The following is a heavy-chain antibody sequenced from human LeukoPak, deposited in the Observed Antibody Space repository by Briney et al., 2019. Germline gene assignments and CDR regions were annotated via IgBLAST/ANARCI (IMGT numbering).Heavy chain of an antibody. CDR2: INPNSGGT. J-gene: IGHJ4*02. Sequence: ASVKVSCKASGHTFTSYYMHWVRQAPGQGLEWMGWINPNSGGTNYAQKFQGRVTMTRDTSISTAYMELSRLRSDDTAVYYCARAYSGYDFVDYWGQGTLVTVSS. D-gene: IGHD5-12*01. V-gene: IGHV1-2*02. CDR1: GHTFTSYY. CDR3: ARAYSGYDFVDY.